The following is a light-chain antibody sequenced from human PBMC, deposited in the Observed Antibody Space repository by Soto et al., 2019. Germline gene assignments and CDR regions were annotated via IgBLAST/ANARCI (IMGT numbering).Light chain of an antibody. J-gene: IGKJ1*01. CDR2: GAS. Sequence: EVVMTQSPATRSVSPGERATLSCRASETVATNLAWYQQKPGQAPRLLISGASTRAAGISDRFRGSWSGTEFTLTISSLRSEDSAIYYCQQYFEWPPMTVGQGTKVEI. CDR3: QQYFEWPPMT. CDR1: ETVATN. V-gene: IGKV3-15*01.